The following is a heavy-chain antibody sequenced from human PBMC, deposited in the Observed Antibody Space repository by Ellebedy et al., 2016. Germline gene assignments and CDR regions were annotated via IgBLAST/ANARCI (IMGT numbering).Heavy chain of an antibody. CDR2: IYPGDSDT. Sequence: GESLKISCKGSGHSFTSYWIGWVRQMPGKGLEWMGIIYPGDSDTRYSPSFQGQVTISADKSISTAYLQWSSLKASDTAMYYCARRAHVEMANTPQLDYWGQGTLVTVSS. D-gene: IGHD5-24*01. CDR3: ARRAHVEMANTPQLDY. CDR1: GHSFTSYW. V-gene: IGHV5-51*01. J-gene: IGHJ4*02.